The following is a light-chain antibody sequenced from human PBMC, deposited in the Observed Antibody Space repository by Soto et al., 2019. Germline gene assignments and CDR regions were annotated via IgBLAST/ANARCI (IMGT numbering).Light chain of an antibody. Sequence: DIQMTQSPSSLSASVGDRVTITCRASQTISTYLNWYQQKPGKAPKLLIHAASSVQSGVPSRFSGSGSATDFTLTISSLQPEDFATYYCQQSYRAPLTFGPGTKVDIK. CDR1: QTISTY. J-gene: IGKJ3*01. CDR3: QQSYRAPLT. V-gene: IGKV1-39*01. CDR2: AAS.